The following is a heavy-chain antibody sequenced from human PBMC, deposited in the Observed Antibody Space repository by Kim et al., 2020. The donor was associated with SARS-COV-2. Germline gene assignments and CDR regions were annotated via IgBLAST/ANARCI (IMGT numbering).Heavy chain of an antibody. V-gene: IGHV4-34*01. J-gene: IGHJ4*02. D-gene: IGHD3-3*02. Sequence: SETLSLTCAVYGGSFSGYYWSWIRQPPGKGLEWIGEINHSGSTNYNPSLKSRVTISVDTSKNQFSLKLSSVTAADTAVYYCARGGGVGAFWDYWGQGTL. CDR1: GGSFSGYY. CDR3: ARGGGVGAFWDY. CDR2: INHSGST.